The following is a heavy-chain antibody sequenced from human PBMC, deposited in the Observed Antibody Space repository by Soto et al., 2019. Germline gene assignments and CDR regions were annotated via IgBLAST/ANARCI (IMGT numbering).Heavy chain of an antibody. CDR2: INSDGSST. Sequence: GGSLRLSCAASGFTFSNYWMHWVRQAPGKGLVWVSRINSDGSSTSYADSVKGRFTISRDNAKNTLYLQVNSLRAEDTAVYYCARGPPYDYGDYVLNYWGQGTLVTVSS. V-gene: IGHV3-74*01. CDR1: GFTFSNYW. J-gene: IGHJ4*02. CDR3: ARGPPYDYGDYVLNY. D-gene: IGHD4-17*01.